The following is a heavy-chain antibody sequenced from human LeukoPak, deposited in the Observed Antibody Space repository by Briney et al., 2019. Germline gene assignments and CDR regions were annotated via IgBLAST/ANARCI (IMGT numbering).Heavy chain of an antibody. Sequence: SETLSLTCTVSGGSISSSSYYWGWIRQPPGKGLEWIGSIYYSGSTYYNPSLKSRVTISVDTSKNQFSLKLSSVTAADTAVYYCARDAYGSEPTPGDWGQGTLVTVSS. CDR2: IYYSGST. V-gene: IGHV4-39*07. CDR1: GGSISSSSYY. J-gene: IGHJ4*02. D-gene: IGHD3-10*01. CDR3: ARDAYGSEPTPGD.